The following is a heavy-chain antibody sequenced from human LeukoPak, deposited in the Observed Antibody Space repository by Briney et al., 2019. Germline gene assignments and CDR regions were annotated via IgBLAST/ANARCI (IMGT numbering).Heavy chain of an antibody. D-gene: IGHD3-10*01. J-gene: IGHJ6*02. CDR1: GYTFTGYY. CDR3: ARDLGSRKLLWFGELFFGMDV. Sequence: GASVTVSCKASGYTFTGYYMHWVRQAPGQGLEWMGWINPNSGGTNYAQRFQGRVTMTRDTSISTAYMELSRLRSDDTAVYYCARDLGSRKLLWFGELFFGMDVWGQGTTVSVSS. CDR2: INPNSGGT. V-gene: IGHV1-2*02.